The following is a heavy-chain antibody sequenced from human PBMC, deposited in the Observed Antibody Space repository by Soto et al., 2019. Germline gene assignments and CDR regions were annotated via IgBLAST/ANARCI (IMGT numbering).Heavy chain of an antibody. CDR2: INPSGGST. J-gene: IGHJ3*02. D-gene: IGHD3-22*01. V-gene: IGHV1-46*01. CDR3: ARGSFMIVVFRKNHDAFDI. Sequence: GASVKVSCKASGYTFTTYYIHWVRQAPGQGPEWKGIINPSGGSTRYTPKFQGRITMTRDTSISTAYMELSRLRSDDTAVYYCARGSFMIVVFRKNHDAFDIWGQGTMVTVSS. CDR1: GYTFTTYY.